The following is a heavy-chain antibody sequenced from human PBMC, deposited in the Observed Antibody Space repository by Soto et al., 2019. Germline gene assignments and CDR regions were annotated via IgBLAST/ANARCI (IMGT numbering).Heavy chain of an antibody. D-gene: IGHD6-19*01. CDR3: ARDQLIIAVAGLINWFDP. J-gene: IGHJ5*02. CDR2: ISAYNGNT. CDR1: GYTFTSYG. V-gene: IGHV1-18*01. Sequence: QVQLVQSGAEVKKPGASVKVSCKASGYTFTSYGISWVRQAPGQGLEWMGWISAYNGNTNSAQKLQGRVTMTTDTSTRTAYMELRSLRSDDTAVYYCARDQLIIAVAGLINWFDPWGQGTLVTVSS.